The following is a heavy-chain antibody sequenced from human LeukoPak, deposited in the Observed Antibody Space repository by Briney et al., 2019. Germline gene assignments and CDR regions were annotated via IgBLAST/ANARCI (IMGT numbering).Heavy chain of an antibody. CDR2: ISSSSSYI. J-gene: IGHJ4*02. Sequence: GGSLRLSCAASGFTFSSYSMNWVRQAPGKGLEWVSSISSSSSYIYYADSVKGRFTISRDNAKNSLYLQMNSLRAEDTAVYYCATGGYYDSSANYYCGQGTLVTVSS. CDR3: ATGGYYDSSANYY. CDR1: GFTFSSYS. V-gene: IGHV3-21*01. D-gene: IGHD3-22*01.